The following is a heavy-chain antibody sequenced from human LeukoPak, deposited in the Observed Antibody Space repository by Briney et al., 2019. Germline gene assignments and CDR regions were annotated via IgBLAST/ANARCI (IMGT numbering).Heavy chain of an antibody. CDR1: GGTFSSYA. J-gene: IGHJ5*02. CDR3: AVQTPIVVVPAAMFGCFDP. V-gene: IGHV1-69*05. Sequence: SVKVSCKASGGTFSSYAISWVRQAPGQGLEWMGGIIPIFGTANYAQKFQGRVTITTDESTSTAYMELSSLRSDDTAVYYCAVQTPIVVVPAAMFGCFDPWGQGTLVTVSS. D-gene: IGHD2-2*01. CDR2: IIPIFGTA.